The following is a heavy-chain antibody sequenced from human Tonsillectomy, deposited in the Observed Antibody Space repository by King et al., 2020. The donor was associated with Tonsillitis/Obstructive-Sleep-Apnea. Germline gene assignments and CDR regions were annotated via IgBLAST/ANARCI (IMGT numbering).Heavy chain of an antibody. D-gene: IGHD2-15*01. CDR3: ASEDIEKGDAFDI. CDR1: GFTFNSYY. J-gene: IGHJ3*02. CDR2: ISSGSTYM. Sequence: VQLVESGGGLVKPGGSLRLSCAASGFTFNSYYMNWVRQAPGRGLEWVSSISSGSTYMYYTDSVKGRFTISRDNAKNSLFLQMYSLRAEDTAVYYCASEDIEKGDAFDIWGQGTTVTVSS. V-gene: IGHV3-21*01.